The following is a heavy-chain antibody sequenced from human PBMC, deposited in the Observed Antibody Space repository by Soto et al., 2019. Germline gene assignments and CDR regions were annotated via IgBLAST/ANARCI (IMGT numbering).Heavy chain of an antibody. J-gene: IGHJ4*02. CDR1: GYTFTSYG. Sequence: ASVKVSCKASGYTFTSYGISWVRQAPGQGLEWMGWISAYNGNTNYAQKLQGRVTMTTDTSTSTAYMELRSLRSDDTAVYYCARAHQMGITMIAVVTNFDYWGQGTLVTVSS. CDR3: ARAHQMGITMIAVVTNFDY. CDR2: ISAYNGNT. V-gene: IGHV1-18*01. D-gene: IGHD3-22*01.